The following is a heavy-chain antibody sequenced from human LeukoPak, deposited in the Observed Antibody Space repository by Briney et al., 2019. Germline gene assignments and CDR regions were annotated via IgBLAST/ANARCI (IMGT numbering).Heavy chain of an antibody. Sequence: GGSLRLSCAASGFTFSSYAMSWVRQAPGKGLEWVSAISGSGGSTYYADSVKGRFTISRDNSKTTLYLQMNSLRAEDTAVYYCAKHRGYYYDSSGYYFFGMDVWGQGTTVTVSS. D-gene: IGHD3-22*01. J-gene: IGHJ6*02. V-gene: IGHV3-23*01. CDR3: AKHRGYYYDSSGYYFFGMDV. CDR2: ISGSGGST. CDR1: GFTFSSYA.